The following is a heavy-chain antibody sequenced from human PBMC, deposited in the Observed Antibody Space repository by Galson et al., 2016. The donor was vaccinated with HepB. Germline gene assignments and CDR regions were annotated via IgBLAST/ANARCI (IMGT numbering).Heavy chain of an antibody. CDR3: AREGHLWLACFDN. CDR2: ISRDGGGT. J-gene: IGHJ4*02. V-gene: IGHV3-23*01. D-gene: IGHD3-22*01. CDR1: AFGFSSYA. Sequence: SLRLSCAASAFGFSSYAMAWVRQAPGKGLEWVSGISRDGGGTYYADSVKGRFTIFRDDSKNALYLQMNSLRAEDTAVYYCAREGHLWLACFDNWGQGTLGTVSS.